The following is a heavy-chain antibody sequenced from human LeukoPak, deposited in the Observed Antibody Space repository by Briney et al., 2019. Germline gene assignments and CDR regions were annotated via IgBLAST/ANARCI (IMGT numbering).Heavy chain of an antibody. CDR1: GGSISSSY. V-gene: IGHV4-59*08. CDR2: IYNTGTT. J-gene: IGHJ4*02. Sequence: SETLSPTCNVSGGSISSSYWSWIRQPPGKGLEWVGYIYNTGTTNYNPSLNSRVTISVDTSKNQLSLRLSSVTAADTAVYYCARHEPPGARRHLDYWGQGTLVTVSS. CDR3: ARHEPPGARRHLDY. D-gene: IGHD1-14*01.